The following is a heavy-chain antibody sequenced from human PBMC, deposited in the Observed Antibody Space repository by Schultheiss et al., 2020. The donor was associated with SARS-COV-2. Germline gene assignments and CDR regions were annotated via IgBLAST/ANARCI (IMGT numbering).Heavy chain of an antibody. V-gene: IGHV3-48*03. CDR3: AVDTSGWSRFDY. J-gene: IGHJ4*02. CDR1: GFTFSTYE. D-gene: IGHD6-19*01. Sequence: GGSLRLSCAASGFTFSTYEMNWVRQAPGKGLEWVSYIDSSGSTIYYADSVKGRFTISRDNAKNSLYLQMNSLRAEDAAVYYCAVDTSGWSRFDYWGQGTLVTVSS. CDR2: IDSSGSTI.